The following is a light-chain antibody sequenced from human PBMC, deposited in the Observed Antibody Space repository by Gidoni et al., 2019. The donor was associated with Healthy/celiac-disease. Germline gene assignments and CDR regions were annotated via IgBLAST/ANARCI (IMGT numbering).Light chain of an antibody. CDR3: QQRSNWPPIFT. Sequence: EIVLTQSPATLSLSPGERATLSCRASQSVSSYLAWYQQKPGQAPRLLIYDASNRATGIPARFSGSESGTDFTLTISSLEPEDFAVYYCQQRSNWPPIFTFXPXTKVDIK. CDR2: DAS. J-gene: IGKJ3*01. V-gene: IGKV3-11*01. CDR1: QSVSSY.